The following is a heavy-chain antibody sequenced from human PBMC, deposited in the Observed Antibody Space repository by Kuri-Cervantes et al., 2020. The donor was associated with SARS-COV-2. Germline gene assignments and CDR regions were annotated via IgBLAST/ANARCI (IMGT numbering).Heavy chain of an antibody. CDR1: GFTFSDYY. V-gene: IGHV3-30*03. J-gene: IGHJ6*03. Sequence: GESLKISCAASGFTFSDYYMSWIRQAPGKGLEWAAVISYDGSNKYYADSVKGRFTISRDNSKNTLYLQMNSLRAEDTAVYYCARDLGGYMDVWGKGTTVTVSS. CDR3: ARDLGGYMDV. D-gene: IGHD2-15*01. CDR2: ISYDGSNK.